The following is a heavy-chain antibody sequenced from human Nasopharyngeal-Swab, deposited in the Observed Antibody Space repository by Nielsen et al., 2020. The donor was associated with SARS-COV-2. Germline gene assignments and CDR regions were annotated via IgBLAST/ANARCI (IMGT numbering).Heavy chain of an antibody. CDR1: GFTFRSYA. CDR2: TSGGGGST. V-gene: IGHV3-23*01. J-gene: IGHJ1*01. CDR3: ARFPRYDLYSFQSEYFQN. D-gene: IGHD3-3*01. Sequence: GASLRLSCAASGFTFRSYAMGWVRQAPGKGLERASGTSGGGGSTYYADPVKGRFTISRDNYNSKNTVDLQMNSLRAEDTAVYYCARFPRYDLYSFQSEYFQNWGQGTLVTVSS.